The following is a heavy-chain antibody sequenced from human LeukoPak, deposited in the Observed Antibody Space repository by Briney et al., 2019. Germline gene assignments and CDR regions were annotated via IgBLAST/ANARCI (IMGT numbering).Heavy chain of an antibody. J-gene: IGHJ4*02. CDR1: GYTFTSYG. CDR2: ISAYNGNT. D-gene: IGHD6-19*01. V-gene: IGHV1-18*01. CDR3: ARDLPTDPGYSSV. Sequence: ASVKVSCKASGYTFTSYGISWVRQAPGQGLEWMGWISAYNGNTNYAQKLQGRVTMTTDTSTSTACMELRSLRSDDTAVYYCARDLPTDPGYSSVWGQGTLVTVSS.